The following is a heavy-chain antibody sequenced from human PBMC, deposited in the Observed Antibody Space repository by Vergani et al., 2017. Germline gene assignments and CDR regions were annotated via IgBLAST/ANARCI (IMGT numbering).Heavy chain of an antibody. CDR3: AVSSIAARPHYYYYYMXV. CDR1: GGSISSYY. J-gene: IGHJ6*03. CDR2: IYYSGST. D-gene: IGHD6-6*01. V-gene: IGHV4-59*01. Sequence: QVQLQESGPGLVKPSETLSLTCTVSGGSISSYYWSWIRQPPGKGLEWIGYIYYSGSTNYNPSLKSRVTISVDTSKNQFSLKLSSVTAADTAVYYCAVSSIAARPHYYYYYMXVWGKGP.